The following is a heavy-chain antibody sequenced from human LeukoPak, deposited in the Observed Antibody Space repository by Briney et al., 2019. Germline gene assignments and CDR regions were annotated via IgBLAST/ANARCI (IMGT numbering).Heavy chain of an antibody. D-gene: IGHD2-2*01. J-gene: IGHJ6*02. CDR3: AKDLFRGASWRIYYYGVDV. Sequence: GRSLRLSCAASGFTFDDYAMHWVRQAPGKGLEWVSGISWNSGSIGYADSVKGRFTISRDNAKSSLYLQMNSLRAEDTALYYCAKDLFRGASWRIYYYGVDVWGQGTTVTVSS. CDR1: GFTFDDYA. CDR2: ISWNSGSI. V-gene: IGHV3-9*01.